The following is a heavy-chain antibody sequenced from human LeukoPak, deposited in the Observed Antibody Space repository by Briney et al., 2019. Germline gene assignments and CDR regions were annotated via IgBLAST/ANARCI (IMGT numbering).Heavy chain of an antibody. CDR2: IYYTGNT. CDR3: ARDRLQLQS. D-gene: IGHD5-24*01. CDR1: GGSISNYY. J-gene: IGHJ5*02. Sequence: SETLSLTCTVSGGSISNYYWKWILQPPGKGLEWIGYIYYTGNTNYNPSLKSRVTISVDTSKNQFSLKLSSVTAADTAVYYCARDRLQLQSWGQGTLVTVSS. V-gene: IGHV4-59*01.